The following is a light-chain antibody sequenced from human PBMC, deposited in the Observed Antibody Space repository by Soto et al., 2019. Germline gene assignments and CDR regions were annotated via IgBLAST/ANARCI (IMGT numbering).Light chain of an antibody. Sequence: EIVMTQSPATLSVSPGDRATLSCRASQFINSNLAWYQQKPGQAPRLLIYGASTRDTGFPARFSGTGSGTEFTRPISSLQSEDFAVYYCLHYNNWPYTFGQGTNLEIK. J-gene: IGKJ2*01. V-gene: IGKV3-15*01. CDR3: LHYNNWPYT. CDR1: QFINSN. CDR2: GAS.